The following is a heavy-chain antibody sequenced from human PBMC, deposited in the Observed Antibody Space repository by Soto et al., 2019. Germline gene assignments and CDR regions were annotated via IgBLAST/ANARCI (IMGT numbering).Heavy chain of an antibody. J-gene: IGHJ6*02. V-gene: IGHV6-1*01. CDR3: ARVHYYDSSGYYEGYYYYGMDV. Sequence: SQILSLTCTISGDSFSSNSAAWNWIRQSPSRGLEWLGRTYYRSKWYNDYAVSVKSRITINPDTSKNQFSLQLNSVTPEDTAVYYCARVHYYDSSGYYEGYYYYGMDVWGQGTTVTVSS. CDR1: GDSFSSNSAA. D-gene: IGHD3-22*01. CDR2: TYYRSKWYN.